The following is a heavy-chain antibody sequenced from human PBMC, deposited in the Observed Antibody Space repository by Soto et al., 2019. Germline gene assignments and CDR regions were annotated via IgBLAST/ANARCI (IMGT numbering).Heavy chain of an antibody. J-gene: IGHJ4*02. D-gene: IGHD3-10*01. CDR1: GYTFTGYY. CDR3: VRGRYGSEIH. Sequence: ASVKVSCKASGYTFTGYYMHWVRQAPGQGLEWMGWINPNSGGATHYAASVKGRFTISTHSSQNTLFLQMNSLRTEDTATYYCVRGRYGSEIHWGQGTKVTVSS. CDR2: INPNSGGAT. V-gene: IGHV1-2*02.